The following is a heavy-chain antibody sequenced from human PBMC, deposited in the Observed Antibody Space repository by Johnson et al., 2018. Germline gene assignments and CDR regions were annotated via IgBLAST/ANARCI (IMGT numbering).Heavy chain of an antibody. CDR2: IGIDGRTI. Sequence: VQLVESGGGLVQPGGSLRLSCAATGFIFTSYSMTWVRQAPGKGLEWVSVIGIDGRTIYYAESVKGRFTASRDNSKDTIYLQLNSLRAEDTAVYYGAISLGVTNPNGVDVWGQGTTVTVSS. D-gene: IGHD2-8*01. CDR3: AISLGVTNPNGVDV. CDR1: GFIFTSYS. J-gene: IGHJ6*02. V-gene: IGHV3-23*04.